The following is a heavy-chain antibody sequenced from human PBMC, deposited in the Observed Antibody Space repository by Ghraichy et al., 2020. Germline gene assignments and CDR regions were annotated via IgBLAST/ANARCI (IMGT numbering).Heavy chain of an antibody. CDR2: ISGSGDNT. Sequence: GALRLSCAVSGFTFSSYAMTWVRQAPGKGLEWVSGISGSGDNTYYGDSVKGRFTISRDNSKNTLYLQMNSLRAEDTAVYYCAKDGVPRYSVTYYDIDYWGQGTLVSVSS. V-gene: IGHV3-23*01. J-gene: IGHJ4*02. CDR3: AKDGVPRYSVTYYDIDY. D-gene: IGHD1-26*01. CDR1: GFTFSSYA.